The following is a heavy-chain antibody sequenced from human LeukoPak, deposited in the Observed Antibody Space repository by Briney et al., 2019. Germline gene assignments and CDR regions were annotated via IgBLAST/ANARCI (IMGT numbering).Heavy chain of an antibody. CDR3: SSKQWLAPPPDS. CDR1: GFTFSDHW. V-gene: IGHV3-74*01. D-gene: IGHD6-19*01. J-gene: IGHJ4*02. Sequence: GGSLRLSCAASGFTFSDHWMLLVRQAPGKGLESVSRINTDGTVTTYADSVKGRFTVSRDNADNTMFLQMNSVSDEDTVVYYCSSKQWLAPPPDSWGQGTPVTVSS. CDR2: INTDGTVT.